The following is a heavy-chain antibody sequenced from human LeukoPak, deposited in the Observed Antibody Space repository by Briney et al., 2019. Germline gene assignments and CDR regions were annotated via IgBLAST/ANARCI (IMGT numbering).Heavy chain of an antibody. Sequence: PGGSLRLSCAASGFTLSNYWMHWVRQAPGEGLVWVLRIKTDGTITNYADSVKGRFTISRDNAKNTLYLQMNSLRVEDTAVYYCVRVEIGTYHGMDVWGQGTTVTVSS. CDR1: GFTLSNYW. V-gene: IGHV3-74*01. CDR2: IKTDGTIT. D-gene: IGHD2-2*01. J-gene: IGHJ6*02. CDR3: VRVEIGTYHGMDV.